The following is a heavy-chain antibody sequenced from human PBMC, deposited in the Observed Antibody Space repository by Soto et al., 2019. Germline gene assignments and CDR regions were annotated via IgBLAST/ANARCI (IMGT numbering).Heavy chain of an antibody. Sequence: GGSLRLSCAASGFTFSSYSMNWVRQAPGKGLEWVSYISSSSSTIYYADSVKGRFTISRDNAKNSLYLQMNSLRAEDTAVYYCARATVTPTIYWYFDLWGRGTLVTVSS. CDR3: ARATVTPTIYWYFDL. CDR1: GFTFSSYS. D-gene: IGHD4-17*01. J-gene: IGHJ2*01. V-gene: IGHV3-48*01. CDR2: ISSSSSTI.